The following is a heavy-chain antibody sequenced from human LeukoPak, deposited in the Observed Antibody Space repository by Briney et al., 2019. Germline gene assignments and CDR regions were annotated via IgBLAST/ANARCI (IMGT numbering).Heavy chain of an antibody. CDR1: GYSISSGYY. J-gene: IGHJ6*03. D-gene: IGHD4-11*01. CDR3: ARVKVTPPHYYYYMDV. CDR2: IYHSGTT. V-gene: IGHV4-38-2*02. Sequence: SETLSLTCTVSGYSISSGYYWGWIRQPPGKGLEWIASIYHSGTTYYNPSLKSRVTISVDTSKNQFSLKLSSVTAADTAVYYCARVKVTPPHYYYYMDVWGKGTTVTVSS.